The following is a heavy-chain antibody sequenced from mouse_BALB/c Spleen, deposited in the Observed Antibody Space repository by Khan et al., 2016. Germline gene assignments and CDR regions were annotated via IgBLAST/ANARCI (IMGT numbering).Heavy chain of an antibody. CDR1: GYSFIGYF. CDR2: NNPYKGDT. D-gene: IGHD1-1*02. J-gene: IGHJ4*01. CDR3: ARDYVCSRWAIDY. V-gene: IGHV1-20*02. Sequence: EVQLQESGPELVKPGASVKISCTASGYSFIGYFMNWVMQSHGKSLEWIGRNNPYKGDTFCNQKFKGKATMNVDKSSSTAHIELRSLAYEDSAVYYCARDYVCSRWAIDYWGQGSSVTVSS.